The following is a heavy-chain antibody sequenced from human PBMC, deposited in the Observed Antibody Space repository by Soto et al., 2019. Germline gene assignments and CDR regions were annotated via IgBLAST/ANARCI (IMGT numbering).Heavy chain of an antibody. D-gene: IGHD2-15*01. CDR3: ARRFFGGQNGRYCSGGSCFRGSDAFDI. CDR2: IYYSGST. CDR1: GGSISSYY. Sequence: SETLSLTCTVSGGSISSYYWSWIRQPPGKGLEWIGYIYYSGSTNYNPSLKSRVTISVDTSKNQFSLKLSSVTAADTAVYYCARRFFGGQNGRYCSGGSCFRGSDAFDIWGQGTMVTVSS. J-gene: IGHJ3*02. V-gene: IGHV4-59*08.